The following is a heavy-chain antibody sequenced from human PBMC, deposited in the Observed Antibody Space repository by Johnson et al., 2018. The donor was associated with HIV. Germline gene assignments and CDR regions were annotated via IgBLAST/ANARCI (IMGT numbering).Heavy chain of an antibody. Sequence: VQLVESGGGLVQPGGSLRLSCTASGFTFSSYEMNWVRQAPGKGLEWLSDITSSGSPKYYVGSVKGRFTISRDNAKNSLYLQMNGLRAEDTAVYYCTRGAYYVNAFDIWGHGTVVTVSS. CDR1: GFTFSSYE. V-gene: IGHV3-48*03. D-gene: IGHD3-10*02. J-gene: IGHJ3*02. CDR2: ITSSGSPK. CDR3: TRGAYYVNAFDI.